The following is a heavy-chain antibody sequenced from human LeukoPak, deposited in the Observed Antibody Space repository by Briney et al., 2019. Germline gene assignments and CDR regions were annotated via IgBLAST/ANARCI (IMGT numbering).Heavy chain of an antibody. Sequence: ASVKVSCETSGYTFTNFGINWVRQAPGQGLEWMGWISAYNGNTNYAQTLQGRVTMTTDTSTSTAYMELRSLRSDHTGVYYGARVFPQYSSGTRSWFDPWGKGTLVTVSS. CDR2: ISAYNGNT. D-gene: IGHD6-19*01. J-gene: IGHJ5*02. CDR3: ARVFPQYSSGTRSWFDP. CDR1: GYTFTNFG. V-gene: IGHV1-18*01.